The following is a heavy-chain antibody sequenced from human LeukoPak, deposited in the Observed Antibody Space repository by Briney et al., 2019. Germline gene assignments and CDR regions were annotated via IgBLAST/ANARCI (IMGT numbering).Heavy chain of an antibody. CDR1: GFTFTNYW. Sequence: GGSLRLSCAASGFTFTNYWMSWVRQAPGKGLELVANIKQDRSEKYYVDSVKGRFTISRDNAKNSVYLQMNSLRAEDTAVYYCARTYGSGSLDYGGQGTLVTVSS. D-gene: IGHD2-15*01. CDR2: IKQDRSEK. V-gene: IGHV3-7*01. J-gene: IGHJ4*02. CDR3: ARTYGSGSLDY.